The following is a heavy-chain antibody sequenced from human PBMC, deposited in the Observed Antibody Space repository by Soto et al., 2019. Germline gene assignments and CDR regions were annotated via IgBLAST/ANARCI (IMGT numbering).Heavy chain of an antibody. J-gene: IGHJ6*02. D-gene: IGHD1-26*01. CDR1: GFTFSSYG. CDR3: TKGVPATSYYYYYGMDV. Sequence: PGGSLRLSCAASGFTFSSYGMHWVRQAPGKGLEWVAVISYDGSNKYYADSVKGRFTISRDNSKNTLYLQMNSLRAEDTAVYYCTKGVPATSYYYYYGMDVWGQGTTVTVSS. CDR2: ISYDGSNK. V-gene: IGHV3-30*18.